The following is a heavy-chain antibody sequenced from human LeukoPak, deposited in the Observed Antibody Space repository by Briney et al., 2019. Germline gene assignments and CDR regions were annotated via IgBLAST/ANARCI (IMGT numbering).Heavy chain of an antibody. CDR2: IHHSGST. Sequence: PSETLSLTCAIYGGSFSGYYWSWIRQPPGEGLEWIGEIHHSGSTNYNPSLKSRVTISVDTSKKQFSLKLSSVTAADTAVYYCARGCHDYGDYVFYFDYWGQGTLVTVSS. CDR3: ARGCHDYGDYVFYFDY. D-gene: IGHD4-17*01. CDR1: GGSFSGYY. V-gene: IGHV4-34*01. J-gene: IGHJ4*02.